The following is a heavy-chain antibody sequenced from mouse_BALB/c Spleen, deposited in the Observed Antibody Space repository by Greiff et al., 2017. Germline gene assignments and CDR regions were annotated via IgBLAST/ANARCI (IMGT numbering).Heavy chain of an antibody. V-gene: IGHV5-9-3*01. D-gene: IGHD4-1*01. J-gene: IGHJ4*01. CDR1: GFTFSSYA. CDR2: ISSGGSYT. Sequence: EVQLVESGGGLVKPGGSLKLSCAASGFTFSSYAMSWVRQTPEKRLEWVATISSGGSYTYYPDSVKGRFTISRDNAKNTLYLQMSSLRSEDTAMYYCARLGYYAMDYWGQGTSVTVSS. CDR3: ARLGYYAMDY.